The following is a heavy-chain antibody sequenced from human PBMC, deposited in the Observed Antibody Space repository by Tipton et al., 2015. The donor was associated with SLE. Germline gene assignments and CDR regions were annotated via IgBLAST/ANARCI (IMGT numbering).Heavy chain of an antibody. Sequence: VQLVQSGGGLVQPGRSLRLSCAASGFTFSSYAMNWVRQAPGKGLEWVSVISGSGDITYYADSVKGRFTISRDNSKNTLYLQMNSLRADDTAVYYCAKDPHPVSTPGYFDYWGQGTLVTVSS. V-gene: IGHV3-23*04. J-gene: IGHJ4*02. CDR1: GFTFSSYA. CDR3: AKDPHPVSTPGYFDY. CDR2: ISGSGDIT. D-gene: IGHD2/OR15-2a*01.